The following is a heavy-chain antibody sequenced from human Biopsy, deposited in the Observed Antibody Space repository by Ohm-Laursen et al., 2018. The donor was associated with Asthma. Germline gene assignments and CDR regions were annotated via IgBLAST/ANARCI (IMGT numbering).Heavy chain of an antibody. V-gene: IGHV4-39*01. CDR3: ASRITIFGVVQKDHGMDA. J-gene: IGHJ6*02. D-gene: IGHD3-3*01. CDR2: ISYGGKT. Sequence: GTLSLTCTVSGGSMTPTSHYWDWIRQAPGKGLEWIGYISYGGKTSYNPSLKNRATISRDTSKNQFSLRLTSVTAADTAVYCCASRITIFGVVQKDHGMDAWGQGTTVIVSS. CDR1: GGSMTPTSHY.